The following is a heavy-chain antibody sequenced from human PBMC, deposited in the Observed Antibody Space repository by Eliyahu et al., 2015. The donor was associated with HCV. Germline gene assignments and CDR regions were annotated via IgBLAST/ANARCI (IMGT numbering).Heavy chain of an antibody. CDR2: ISTTNGNT. Sequence: QIQLVQSGAEVKKPGASVKVSCKASGYTFTNYGFSWVRQAPGQGLEWMGWISTTNGNTDYAQKFQGRVTMTTDTSTSTAYMELRSLRSDDSAMYYCARDSLGANWNYDYWGQGTLVTVSS. CDR3: ARDSLGANWNYDY. D-gene: IGHD1-7*01. J-gene: IGHJ4*02. V-gene: IGHV1-18*01. CDR1: GYTFTNYG.